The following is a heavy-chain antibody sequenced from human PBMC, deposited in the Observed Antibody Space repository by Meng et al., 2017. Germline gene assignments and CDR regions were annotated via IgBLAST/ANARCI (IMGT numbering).Heavy chain of an antibody. CDR2: ISYDGSNK. CDR3: ARVPRYSYYYDSSGEIDY. Sequence: GESLKISCAASGFTFSSYAMHWVRQAPGKGLEWGAVISYDGSNKYYADSVKGRFTISRDNSKNTLYLQMNSLRAEDTAVYYCARVPRYSYYYDSSGEIDYWGQATLATVSS. V-gene: IGHV3-30*01. D-gene: IGHD3-22*01. CDR1: GFTFSSYA. J-gene: IGHJ4*02.